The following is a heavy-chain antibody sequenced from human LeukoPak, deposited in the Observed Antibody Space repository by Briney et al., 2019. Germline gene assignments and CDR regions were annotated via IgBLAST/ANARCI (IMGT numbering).Heavy chain of an antibody. J-gene: IGHJ4*02. CDR2: IYTSGST. Sequence: PSETLSLTCTVSGGSISSGSYYWSWIRQPAGKGLEWIGRIYTSGSTNYNPSLKSRVTISVDTSKNQFSLKLSSVTAADTAVYYCARTSTRLYGGEYRTFDYWGQGTLVTVSS. CDR1: GGSISSGSYY. D-gene: IGHD4-23*01. V-gene: IGHV4-61*02. CDR3: ARTSTRLYGGEYRTFDY.